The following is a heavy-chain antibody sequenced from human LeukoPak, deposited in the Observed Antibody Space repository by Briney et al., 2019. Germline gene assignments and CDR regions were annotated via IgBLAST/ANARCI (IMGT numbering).Heavy chain of an antibody. V-gene: IGHV4-34*01. CDR2: INHSGST. CDR3: ARVGADGSGFLFDY. J-gene: IGHJ4*02. D-gene: IGHD3-10*01. CDR1: GGSFSGYY. Sequence: SETLSLTSAVSGGSFSGYYWSWIRQPPGKGLEWIGEINHSGSTNYNPSLKSRVTISVDTSKNQFSLKLSSVTAADTAVYYCARVGADGSGFLFDYWGQGTLVTVS.